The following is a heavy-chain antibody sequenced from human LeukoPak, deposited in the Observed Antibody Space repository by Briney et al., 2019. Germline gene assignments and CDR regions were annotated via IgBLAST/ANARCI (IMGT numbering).Heavy chain of an antibody. D-gene: IGHD2-15*01. CDR2: IYAGDSDT. CDR3: ARHYGGGYCSGGSCYSSFDY. CDR1: GYSFPNYW. V-gene: IGHV5-51*01. Sequence: GESLKISCQGSGYSFPNYWIGWVRQMPGEGLEWMGIIYAGDSDTRYSPSFQGQVTISADKSISTAYLQWSSLKASDTAMYYCARHYGGGYCSGGSCYSSFDYWGQGTLVTVSS. J-gene: IGHJ4*02.